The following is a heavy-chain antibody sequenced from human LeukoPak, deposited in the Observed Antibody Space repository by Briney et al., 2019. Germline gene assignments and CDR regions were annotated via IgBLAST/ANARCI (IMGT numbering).Heavy chain of an antibody. Sequence: GESLRLSCAASGFTFSAYAMSWVRQAPGKGLGWVSAISASGGSTYYAESLKDRFTISRDNSKHTLYLQMNSLRGEDTAVYYCAKDLRGAPYWGQGALVTVSS. CDR3: AKDLRGAPY. J-gene: IGHJ4*02. D-gene: IGHD1-26*01. CDR2: ISASGGST. CDR1: GFTFSAYA. V-gene: IGHV3-23*01.